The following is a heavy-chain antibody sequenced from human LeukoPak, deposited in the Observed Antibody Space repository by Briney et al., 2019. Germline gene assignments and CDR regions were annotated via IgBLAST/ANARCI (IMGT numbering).Heavy chain of an antibody. CDR3: AKWSDIVVVPAARPLDY. CDR2: ISGSGGST. D-gene: IGHD2-2*01. CDR1: GFTFSSYA. V-gene: IGHV3-23*01. Sequence: GGSLRLSCAASGFTFSSYAMSWVRQAPGKGLEWVSAISGSGGSTYYADSVKGRFTISRDNPKNTLYLQMNSLRAEDTAVYYCAKWSDIVVVPAARPLDYWGQGTLVTVSS. J-gene: IGHJ4*02.